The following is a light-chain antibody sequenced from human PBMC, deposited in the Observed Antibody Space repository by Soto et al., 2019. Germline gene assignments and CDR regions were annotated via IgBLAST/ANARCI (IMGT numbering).Light chain of an antibody. Sequence: NFMLTQPHSVSESPGKTVTISCTGSSGSIASNYVQWYQQRPGSAPTTVIYKDDQRPSGVPDRFSGSIDSSSNSASLTISGLKTEDGADYCCQSYDSSNHVVFGGGTQLTVL. CDR2: KDD. J-gene: IGLJ2*01. V-gene: IGLV6-57*02. CDR3: QSYDSSNHVV. CDR1: SGSIASNY.